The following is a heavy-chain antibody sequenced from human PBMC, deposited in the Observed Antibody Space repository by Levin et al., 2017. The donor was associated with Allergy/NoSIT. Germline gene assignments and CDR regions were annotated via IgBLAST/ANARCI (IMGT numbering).Heavy chain of an antibody. CDR1: GFTFRSYA. V-gene: IGHV3-30*14. CDR3: SRGPRSTWSPNSPYFDL. D-gene: IGHD2/OR15-2a*01. CDR2: ISFDGNRK. Sequence: LSLTCAASGFTFRSYAMNWVRQAPGKGLEWVAIISFDGNRKFFAHSVQGRFTVSRDNSKNTLFLQMSSLRPEDTAVYYCSRGPRSTWSPNSPYFDLWGRGSLVTVSS. J-gene: IGHJ2*01.